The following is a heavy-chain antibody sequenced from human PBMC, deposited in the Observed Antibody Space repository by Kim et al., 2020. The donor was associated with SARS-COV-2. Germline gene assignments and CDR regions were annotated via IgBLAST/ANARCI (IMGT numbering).Heavy chain of an antibody. Sequence: SVKVSCKASGGTFSSYAISWVRQAPGQGLEWMGRIIPILGIANYAQKFQGRVTITADKSTSTAYMELSSLRSEDTAVYYCAREHDYGVALDIWGQGTMVTVSS. CDR3: AREHDYGVALDI. D-gene: IGHD4-17*01. CDR1: GGTFSSYA. CDR2: IIPILGIA. J-gene: IGHJ3*02. V-gene: IGHV1-69*04.